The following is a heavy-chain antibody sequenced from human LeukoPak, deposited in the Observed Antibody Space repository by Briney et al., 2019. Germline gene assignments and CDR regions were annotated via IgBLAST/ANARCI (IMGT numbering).Heavy chain of an antibody. D-gene: IGHD1-14*01. J-gene: IGHJ6*03. CDR2: IIPIFGTA. Sequence: SVKVSCKASGGTFSSYVISWVRQAPRQGLEWLGGIIPIFGTANYAQKFQGRVSITTDESTTTAYMELSSLRSEDTAVYYCAGLNNNNYYYYMDVWGKGTTVTVSS. CDR3: AGLNNNNYYYYMDV. V-gene: IGHV1-69*05. CDR1: GGTFSSYV.